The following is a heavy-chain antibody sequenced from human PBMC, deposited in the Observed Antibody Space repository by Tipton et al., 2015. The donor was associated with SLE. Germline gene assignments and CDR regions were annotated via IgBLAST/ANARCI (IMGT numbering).Heavy chain of an antibody. CDR3: ARGGGSGWEIDAFDI. D-gene: IGHD6-19*01. V-gene: IGHV3-23*01. J-gene: IGHJ3*02. CDR1: GFTFSSYA. CDR2: ISGSGGST. Sequence: SLRLSCAASGFTFSSYAMSWVRQAPRKGLEWVSAISGSGGSTYYADSVKGRFTISRDNSKNTLYLQMNSLRAEDAAVYYCARGGGSGWEIDAFDIWGQGTMVTVFS.